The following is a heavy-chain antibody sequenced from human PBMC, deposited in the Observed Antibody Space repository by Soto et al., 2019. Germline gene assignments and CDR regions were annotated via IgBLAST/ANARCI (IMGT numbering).Heavy chain of an antibody. CDR1: GFKFSNYW. J-gene: IGHJ4*02. V-gene: IGHV3-7*03. CDR2: IKHDTSEA. D-gene: IGHD3-16*02. CDR3: ARDGLLFSGPYRPSRFDY. Sequence: PGGPLRLSCAASGFKFSNYWMSWVRQAPGKGLEWVGNIKHDTSEAHYADSVKGRFTITRDNIKNFLFLQMNGLRADDTASYYCARDGLLFSGPYRPSRFDYWGLGTLVTSPQ.